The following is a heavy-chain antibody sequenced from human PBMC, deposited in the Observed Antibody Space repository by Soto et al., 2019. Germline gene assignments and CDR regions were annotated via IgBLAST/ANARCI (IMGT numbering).Heavy chain of an antibody. CDR2: VYSSEST. CDR1: GVSIRNYY. CDR3: ARDAYYDSNNWFDT. V-gene: IGHV4-4*07. Sequence: SETLSLTCTVSGVSIRNYYWSWIRQPAGRGLEWIGRVYSSESTNYNPSLKSRVTMSVDMSKNQVSLRLSSVTAADTAVYYCARDAYYDSNNWFDTWGQGTLVTVSS. J-gene: IGHJ5*02. D-gene: IGHD3-22*01.